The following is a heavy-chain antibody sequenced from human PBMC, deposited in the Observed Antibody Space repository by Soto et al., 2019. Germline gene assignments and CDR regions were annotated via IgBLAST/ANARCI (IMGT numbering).Heavy chain of an antibody. D-gene: IGHD3-9*01. Sequence: SETLSLTCTVSGGSISSSSYYWGWIRQPPGKGLEWIASIYYSGSTYYNPSLKSRVTISVDTSKNQFSLRLSSVTAADTAVYYCARHRGYYDILTGYYTELNFDYWGQGTLVTVSS. CDR3: ARHRGYYDILTGYYTELNFDY. CDR1: GGSISSSSYY. CDR2: IYYSGST. V-gene: IGHV4-39*01. J-gene: IGHJ4*02.